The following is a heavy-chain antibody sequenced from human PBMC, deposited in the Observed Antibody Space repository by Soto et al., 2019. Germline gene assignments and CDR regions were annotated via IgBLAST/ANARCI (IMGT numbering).Heavy chain of an antibody. D-gene: IGHD5-18*01. CDR3: ARDRGYSYADY. Sequence: GGSLRLSCAASGFTFDDYAMHWVRQAPGKGLEWVSGISWNSGRIGYADSVKGRFTISRDNSKSTLYLQMNSLRPEDTAVYSCARDRGYSYADYWGQGTLVTVSS. CDR2: ISWNSGRI. V-gene: IGHV3-9*01. J-gene: IGHJ4*02. CDR1: GFTFDDYA.